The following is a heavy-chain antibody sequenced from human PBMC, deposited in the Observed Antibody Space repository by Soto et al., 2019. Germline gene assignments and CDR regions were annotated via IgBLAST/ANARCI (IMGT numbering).Heavy chain of an antibody. D-gene: IGHD6-6*01. Sequence: GGSLRLSCAASGFTFSSYSMNWVRQAPGKGLEWVSSISSSSSYIYYADSVKGRFTISRDNAKNSLYLQMNSLRAEDTAVYYCARVEAAPQDWNAFDIWGQGTMVTVS. V-gene: IGHV3-21*01. CDR2: ISSSSSYI. J-gene: IGHJ3*02. CDR1: GFTFSSYS. CDR3: ARVEAAPQDWNAFDI.